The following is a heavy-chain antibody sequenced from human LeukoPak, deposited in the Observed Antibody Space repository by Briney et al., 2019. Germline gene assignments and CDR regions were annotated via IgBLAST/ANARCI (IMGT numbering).Heavy chain of an antibody. CDR2: ISAYNGNT. CDR1: GYTFTSYG. CDR3: ARDVRYGDYDAVFDY. J-gene: IGHJ4*02. Sequence: ASVKVSCKASGYTFTSYGISWVRQAPGQGLEWMGWISAYNGNTNYAQKLQGRVTMTTDTSTSTAYMELRSLRSDDTAVYYCARDVRYGDYDAVFDYWGQGTLVTVSS. D-gene: IGHD4-17*01. V-gene: IGHV1-18*01.